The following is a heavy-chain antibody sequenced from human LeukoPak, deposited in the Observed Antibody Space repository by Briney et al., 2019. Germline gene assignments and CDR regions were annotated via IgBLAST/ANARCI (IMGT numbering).Heavy chain of an antibody. CDR2: INHSGST. CDR1: GGSFSGYY. V-gene: IGHV4-34*01. Sequence: PSETLSLTCAVYGGSFSGYYWSWIRQPPGKGLEWIGEINHSGSTNYNPSLKSRVTISVDTSKNQFSLKLSSVTAADTAVYYCAREQTGYEVDYWGQGTLVTVSS. D-gene: IGHD3-3*01. CDR3: AREQTGYEVDY. J-gene: IGHJ4*02.